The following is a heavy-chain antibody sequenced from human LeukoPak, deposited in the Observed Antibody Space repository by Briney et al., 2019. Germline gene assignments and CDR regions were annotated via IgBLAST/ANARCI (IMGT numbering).Heavy chain of an antibody. Sequence: ASVKVSCKASGYTFTSYGISWVRQAPGQGLEWMGWISAYNGNTNYAQKLQGRVTMTTDTSTSTAYMELRSLRSDDTAAYYCARALEYSYGYYFDYWGQGTLVTVSS. CDR3: ARALEYSYGYYFDY. J-gene: IGHJ4*02. CDR1: GYTFTSYG. CDR2: ISAYNGNT. D-gene: IGHD5-18*01. V-gene: IGHV1-18*01.